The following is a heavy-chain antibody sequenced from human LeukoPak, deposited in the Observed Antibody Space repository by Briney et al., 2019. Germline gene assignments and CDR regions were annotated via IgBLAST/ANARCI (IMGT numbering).Heavy chain of an antibody. D-gene: IGHD1-14*01. CDR3: ASGMIEFDY. CDR1: GIMFHDYW. J-gene: IGHJ4*02. V-gene: IGHV3-7*01. Sequence: GGTLRLSCTVSGIMFHDYWMSWVRQAPGKGLEWVANIKEDGGEMYYVDSVKGRFIISRDNAKNSVYLQMNILRVEDTAVYYCASGMIEFDYWGQGTLVTVSS. CDR2: IKEDGGEM.